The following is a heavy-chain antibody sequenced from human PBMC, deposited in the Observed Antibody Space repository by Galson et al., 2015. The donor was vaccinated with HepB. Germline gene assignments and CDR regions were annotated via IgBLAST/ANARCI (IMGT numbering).Heavy chain of an antibody. CDR3: ARDKLGSSGPGVFLPGYWFDP. CDR1: GGTFSSYA. D-gene: IGHD6-19*01. J-gene: IGHJ5*02. Sequence: SVKVSCKASGGTFSSYAISWVRQAPGQGLEWMGGIIPIFGTANHAQKFQGRVTITADESTSTAYMELSSLRSEDTAVYYCARDKLGSSGPGVFLPGYWFDPWGQGTLVTVSS. V-gene: IGHV1-69*13. CDR2: IIPIFGTA.